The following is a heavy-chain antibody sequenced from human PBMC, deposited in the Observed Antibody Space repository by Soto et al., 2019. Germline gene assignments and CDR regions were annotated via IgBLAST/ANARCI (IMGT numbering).Heavy chain of an antibody. CDR1: GYTFTSYA. D-gene: IGHD2-8*01. V-gene: IGHV1-3*01. J-gene: IGHJ4*02. CDR2: INAGNGNT. Sequence: EASVKVSCKASGYTFTSYAMHWVRQAPGQRLEWMGWINAGNGNTKYSQKFQGRVTITRDTSASTAYMELSSLRSEDTAVYYCARGGCPPSRTNGVCLRPFDYWGQGTLVTVSS. CDR3: ARGGCPPSRTNGVCLRPFDY.